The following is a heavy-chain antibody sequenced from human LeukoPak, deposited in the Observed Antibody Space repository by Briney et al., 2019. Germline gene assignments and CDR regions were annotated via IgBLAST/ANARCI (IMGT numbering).Heavy chain of an antibody. V-gene: IGHV4-4*07. J-gene: IGHJ4*02. CDR3: AGGGNFWSGYPYFDY. CDR1: GGSISSYY. Sequence: SETLSLTCTVSGGSISSYYWSWIRQPAGKGLEWIGRIYSSGSTNYNPSLKSRVTMSVDTSKDQFSLKLTSVTAADTAVYYCAGGGNFWSGYPYFDYWGQGTLVTVSS. D-gene: IGHD3-3*01. CDR2: IYSSGST.